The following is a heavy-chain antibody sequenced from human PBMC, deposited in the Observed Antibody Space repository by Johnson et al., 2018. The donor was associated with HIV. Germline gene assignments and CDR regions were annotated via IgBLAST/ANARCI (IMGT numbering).Heavy chain of an antibody. V-gene: IGHV3-15*01. CDR2: IYSKTDGGTT. J-gene: IGHJ3*02. CDR1: GFTFINAW. CDR3: TTDQVGRNYGGKYHI. Sequence: VQLVESGGGLVKPGGSLRLSCAASGFTFINAWMSWVRQAPGKGLEWVGRIYSKTDGGTTEYAAPAKGRFTISRDDSKNTLYLQMNSLKSEDTAVYYCTTDQVGRNYGGKYHIWGQGTMVTVSS. D-gene: IGHD1-7*01.